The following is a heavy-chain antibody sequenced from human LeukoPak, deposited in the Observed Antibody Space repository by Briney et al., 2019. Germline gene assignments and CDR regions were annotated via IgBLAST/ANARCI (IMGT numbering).Heavy chain of an antibody. CDR2: IINSGGNT. CDR1: GFTFSSYA. CDR3: AKSSGWRPDWFDP. J-gene: IGHJ5*02. Sequence: GESLRLSCAASGFTFSSYAMSWVRQAPGKGLEWVSSIINSGGNTYYADSVKGRFTISRDNSKNTLYLQMNSLRAEDTAVYYCAKSSGWRPDWFDPWGQGTLVTVSS. V-gene: IGHV3-23*01. D-gene: IGHD6-19*01.